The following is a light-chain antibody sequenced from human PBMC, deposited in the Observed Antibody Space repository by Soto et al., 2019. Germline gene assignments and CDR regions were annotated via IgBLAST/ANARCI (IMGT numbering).Light chain of an antibody. CDR1: SSDVGRYNY. CDR3: SSYAGTPFV. J-gene: IGLJ1*01. Sequence: QSVLTQPPSASGSPGQSVTISCTGTSSDVGRYNYVSWYQQHPGKAPKLMISEVNKRASGVPDRFSGSKSGNTASLTVSGLQAEDEADYYCSSYAGTPFVFGTGTKATVL. V-gene: IGLV2-8*01. CDR2: EVN.